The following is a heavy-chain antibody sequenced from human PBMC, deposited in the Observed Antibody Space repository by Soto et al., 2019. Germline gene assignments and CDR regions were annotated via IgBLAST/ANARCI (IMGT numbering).Heavy chain of an antibody. Sequence: PSQTLSLTCTVSGGSTSTSRYYWGRIRQPPGKGLEWIGSIYYSGSTYYNPSLKSRVTISVDTSKNQFSLKLSSVTAADTAVYYCARRSSYYGSGSYSKGPNYYYGMDVWGQGTTVT. CDR1: GGSTSTSRYY. CDR3: ARRSSYYGSGSYSKGPNYYYGMDV. CDR2: IYYSGST. J-gene: IGHJ6*02. D-gene: IGHD3-10*01. V-gene: IGHV4-39*01.